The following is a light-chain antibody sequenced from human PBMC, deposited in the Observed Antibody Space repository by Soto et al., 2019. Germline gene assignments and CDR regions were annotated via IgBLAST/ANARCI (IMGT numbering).Light chain of an antibody. J-gene: IGKJ5*01. CDR3: QQSYITPIT. Sequence: DIVLTQSPLSLSVTPGEPASIPCRSSQSLLHSNGYNYLDGYLQKPGQSPQLLIYLVSNRAPGVPSRFSGSGSGTEFTLTISSLQPEDFATYYCQQSYITPITFGQGTRLEIK. CDR1: QSLLHSNGYNY. V-gene: IGKV2-28*01. CDR2: LVS.